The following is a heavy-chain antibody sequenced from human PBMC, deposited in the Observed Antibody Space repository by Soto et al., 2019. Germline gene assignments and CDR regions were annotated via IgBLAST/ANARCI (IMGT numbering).Heavy chain of an antibody. V-gene: IGHV1-8*01. Sequence: ASVKVSCKASGYTFTSYDINWVRQATGQGLEWMGWVNPNSGNTGYAQKFQGRVTMTRNTSISTAYMELSSLRSEDTAVYYCARVPGDLNWFDPWGQGTLVTVSS. D-gene: IGHD2-21*02. CDR1: GYTFTSYD. J-gene: IGHJ5*02. CDR2: VNPNSGNT. CDR3: ARVPGDLNWFDP.